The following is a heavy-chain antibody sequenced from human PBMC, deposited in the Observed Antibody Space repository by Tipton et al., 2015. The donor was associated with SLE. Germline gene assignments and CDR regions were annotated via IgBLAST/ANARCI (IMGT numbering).Heavy chain of an antibody. D-gene: IGHD1-26*01. CDR1: GVSISGH. J-gene: IGHJ6*02. Sequence: TLSLTCSVSGVSISGHWSWIRQPPGGGLEWIAYIYHSGSSNSNPSLRSRVTMSVDRPKNQFSLRLSSVSPADTAVYFCARASPVYRLPYYYYGMDVWGQGTTVTVSS. CDR2: IYHSGSS. CDR3: ARASPVYRLPYYYYGMDV. V-gene: IGHV4-59*11.